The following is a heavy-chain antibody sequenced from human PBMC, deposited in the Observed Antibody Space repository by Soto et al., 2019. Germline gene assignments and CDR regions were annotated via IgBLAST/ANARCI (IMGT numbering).Heavy chain of an antibody. J-gene: IGHJ5*02. Sequence: QVQLQESGPGLVKPSQTLSLTCTVSGGSISSGGYYWSWIRQHPGKGLEWIGYIYYSGSTYYNPSLKGRVTISVDTSKNQFSLKLSSVTAADTAVYYCARGGGGYYDILTGYYPLDPWGRGTPVTVSS. CDR3: ARGGGGYYDILTGYYPLDP. CDR1: GGSISSGGYY. D-gene: IGHD3-9*01. CDR2: IYYSGST. V-gene: IGHV4-31*03.